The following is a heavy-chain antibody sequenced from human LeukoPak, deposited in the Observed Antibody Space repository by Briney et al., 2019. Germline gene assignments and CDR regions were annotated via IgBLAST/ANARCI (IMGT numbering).Heavy chain of an antibody. D-gene: IGHD6-6*01. CDR1: GLTFRSYA. Sequence: GGSLRLSCAASGLTFRSYAMSWVRQAPGKGLEWVSAISGSGGSTYYADSVKGRFTISRDNSKNTLYLQMNSLRAEDTAVYYCAKDKEASQYSSSSSAFDYWGQGTLVTVSS. V-gene: IGHV3-23*01. J-gene: IGHJ4*02. CDR2: ISGSGGST. CDR3: AKDKEASQYSSSSSAFDY.